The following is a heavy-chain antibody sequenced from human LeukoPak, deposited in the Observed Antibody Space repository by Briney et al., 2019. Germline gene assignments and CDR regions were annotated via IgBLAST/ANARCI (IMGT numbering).Heavy chain of an antibody. D-gene: IGHD1-26*01. Sequence: PGGSLRLSCAASGFTFSDYSMNWVRQAPGQELEWVSSISSRSTYAYYADSVRGRFTISRDSAKNSLFLQMDSLRVEDTAVYYCARAHIQDYTIVGLVDLWGQGTLVTVSS. V-gene: IGHV3-21*01. J-gene: IGHJ5*02. CDR3: ARAHIQDYTIVGLVDL. CDR1: GFTFSDYS. CDR2: ISSRSTYA.